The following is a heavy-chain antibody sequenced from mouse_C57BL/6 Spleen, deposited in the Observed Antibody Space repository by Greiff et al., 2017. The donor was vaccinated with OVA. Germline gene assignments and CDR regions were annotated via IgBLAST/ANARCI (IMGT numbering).Heavy chain of an antibody. J-gene: IGHJ2*01. CDR2: IYPGSGST. V-gene: IGHV1-55*01. D-gene: IGHD1-1*01. Sequence: VQLKQPGAELVKPGASVKMSCKASGYTFTSYWITWVKQRPGQGLEWIGDIYPGSGSTNYNEKFKSKATLTVDTSSSTAYMQLSSLTSEDSAVYYCARGFYYYGSSYEYYFDYWGQGTTLTVSS. CDR1: GYTFTSYW. CDR3: ARGFYYYGSSYEYYFDY.